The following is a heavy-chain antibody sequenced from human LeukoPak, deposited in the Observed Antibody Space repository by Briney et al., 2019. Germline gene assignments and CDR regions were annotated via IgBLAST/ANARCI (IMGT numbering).Heavy chain of an antibody. J-gene: IGHJ4*02. CDR3: ARDLLACGGDCPANYFDY. CDR1: GFTFSSYW. V-gene: IGHV3-74*01. D-gene: IGHD2-21*02. CDR2: INSDGSST. Sequence: PGGSLRLSCAASGFTFSSYWMHWVRHAPGKGLVWVSRINSDGSSTTYADSVKGRFTISRDNAKNTLYLQMNSLRAEDTAVYYCARDLLACGGDCPANYFDYWGQGTLVTVSS.